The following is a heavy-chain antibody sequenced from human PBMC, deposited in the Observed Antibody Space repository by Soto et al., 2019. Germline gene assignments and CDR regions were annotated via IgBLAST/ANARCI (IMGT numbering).Heavy chain of an antibody. CDR2: VIPTLGTT. CDR3: ARGGGSSWMGNWFDP. D-gene: IGHD6-13*01. Sequence: QAQLAQSGAGVKKPGSSVKVSCKASGGTLSNNAISWVRQAPGQGLEWMGGVIPTLGTTNYAQKFQGRVKSTADDSTSTVYMDLSSLRSDDTAVYYCARGGGSSWMGNWFDPWGQGTLVTVSS. V-gene: IGHV1-69*11. CDR1: GGTLSNNA. J-gene: IGHJ5*02.